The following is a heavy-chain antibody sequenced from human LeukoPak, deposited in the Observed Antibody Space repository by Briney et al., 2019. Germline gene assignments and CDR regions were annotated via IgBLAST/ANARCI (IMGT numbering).Heavy chain of an antibody. CDR2: INPNSGGT. J-gene: IGHJ4*02. V-gene: IGHV1-2*02. D-gene: IGHD3-3*01. CDR1: GYTFTGYY. Sequence: ASVKVSCKASGYTFTGYYMHWLRQAPGQGLEWMGWINPNSGGTNYAQKFQGRVTMTRDTSISTAYMELSRLRSDDTAVYYCARSGSGYFTTYDYWGQGTLVTVSS. CDR3: ARSGSGYFTTYDY.